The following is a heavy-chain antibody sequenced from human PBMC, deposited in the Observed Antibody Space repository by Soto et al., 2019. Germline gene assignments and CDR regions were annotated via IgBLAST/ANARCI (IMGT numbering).Heavy chain of an antibody. Sequence: SETLSLTCTVSGGSISSYYWSWIRQPPGKGLEWIGYIYYSGSTNYNPSLKSRVTISVDTSKNQFSLKLSSVTAADTAVYYCARDIVGDYNLPYYYYGMDVWGQGTTFTVSS. CDR3: ARDIVGDYNLPYYYYGMDV. CDR2: IYYSGST. CDR1: GGSISSYY. D-gene: IGHD4-17*01. V-gene: IGHV4-59*01. J-gene: IGHJ6*02.